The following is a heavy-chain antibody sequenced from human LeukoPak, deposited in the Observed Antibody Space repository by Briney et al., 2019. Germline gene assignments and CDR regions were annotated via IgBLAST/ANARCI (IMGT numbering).Heavy chain of an antibody. CDR1: GYTFTSYA. CDR2: SNAGNGNT. Sequence: AASVKVSCKASGYTFTSYAMHWVRQAPGQRLEWMGWSNAGNGNTKYSQEFQGRITMTRSTSISTAYMELSSLRSEDTAVYYCARGLGTYDSSELTWPMISFWGQGTVVTVSS. V-gene: IGHV1-3*02. J-gene: IGHJ4*02. CDR3: ARGLGTYDSSELTWPMISF. D-gene: IGHD3-22*01.